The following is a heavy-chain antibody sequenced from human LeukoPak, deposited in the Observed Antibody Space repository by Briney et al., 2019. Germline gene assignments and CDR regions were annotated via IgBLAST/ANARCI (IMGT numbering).Heavy chain of an antibody. CDR1: GYTLTELS. CDR2: FDPEDGET. D-gene: IGHD3-3*01. J-gene: IGHJ3*02. V-gene: IGHV1-24*01. Sequence: VASVKVSCKVSGYTLTELSMHWVRQAPGKGLGWMGGFDPEDGETIYAQKFQGRVTMTEDTSTDTAYMELSSLRSEDTAVYYCARELGNTIWPPHDAFDIWGQGTMVTVSS. CDR3: ARELGNTIWPPHDAFDI.